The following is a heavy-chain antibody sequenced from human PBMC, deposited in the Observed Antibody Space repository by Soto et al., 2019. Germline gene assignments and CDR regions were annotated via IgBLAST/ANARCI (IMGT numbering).Heavy chain of an antibody. CDR1: GGSIRSSNYY. D-gene: IGHD6-13*01. J-gene: IGHJ4*02. CDR3: ASLQVPGNFDY. V-gene: IGHV4-39*01. CDR2: IYYSGDT. Sequence: QLQLQESGPGLVKPSETLSLTCTVSGGSIRSSNYYWAWVRQPPGKGLEWIANIYYSGDTYFHSSLRNRLTVSVDTSKNQFSLKLSSLTAADTAMYYCASLQVPGNFDYWGQGTLVTVSS.